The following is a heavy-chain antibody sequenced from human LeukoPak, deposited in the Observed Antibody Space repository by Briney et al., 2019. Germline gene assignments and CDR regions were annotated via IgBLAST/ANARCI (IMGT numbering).Heavy chain of an antibody. Sequence: PGGSLRLSCAASRTTFTHYWMSWVRQAPGKGLEWVANINQDGSEKYYVDSVKGRFIISRDNAENSVYLHMNSLRADDTAVYYCARDVRNRVGLNYYHQYMDVWGKGTTVTVSS. CDR1: RTTFTHYW. CDR3: ARDVRNRVGLNYYHQYMDV. D-gene: IGHD1-26*01. J-gene: IGHJ6*03. CDR2: INQDGSEK. V-gene: IGHV3-7*01.